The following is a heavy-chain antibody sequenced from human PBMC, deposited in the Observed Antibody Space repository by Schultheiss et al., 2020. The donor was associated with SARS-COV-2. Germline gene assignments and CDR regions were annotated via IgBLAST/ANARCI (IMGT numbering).Heavy chain of an antibody. CDR1: GFTFSSYE. Sequence: GGSLRLSCAASGFTFSSYEMNWVRQAPGKGLEWVSYISSSGSTIYYADSVKGRFTISRDNAKNSLYLQMNSLRVEDTAVYYCARERVVVVAATSYGGGAFDIWGQGTTVTVSS. D-gene: IGHD2-15*01. CDR2: ISSSGSTI. CDR3: ARERVVVVAATSYGGGAFDI. J-gene: IGHJ3*02. V-gene: IGHV3-48*03.